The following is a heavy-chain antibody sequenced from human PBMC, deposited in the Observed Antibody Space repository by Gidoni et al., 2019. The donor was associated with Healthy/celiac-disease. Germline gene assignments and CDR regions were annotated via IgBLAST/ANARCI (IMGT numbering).Heavy chain of an antibody. CDR1: GGSFSGYY. Sequence: QVQLQQWGAGLLKPSETLSLTCAVYGGSFSGYYWSWIRQPPGKGLEWMGEINHSGSTNYNPSLKSRVTISVDTSKNQFSLKLSSVTAADTAVYYCATQYYYDSSGSAILGYWGQGTLVTVS. CDR3: ATQYYYDSSGSAILGY. V-gene: IGHV4-34*01. J-gene: IGHJ4*02. CDR2: INHSGST. D-gene: IGHD3-22*01.